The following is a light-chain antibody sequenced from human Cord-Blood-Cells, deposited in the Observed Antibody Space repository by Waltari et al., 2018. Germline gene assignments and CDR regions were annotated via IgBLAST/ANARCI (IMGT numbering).Light chain of an antibody. CDR3: AAWDDSRSGPV. CDR1: SSNIGSNY. Sequence: QSVLTQPPSASGTPGQRVTISCSGSSSNIGSNYVYWYQQLPGTAPKLLIYRNNQRPSGVPDRFSGSKSGTSASLGISGLRSVDEADYYCAAWDDSRSGPVFGGGTKLTVL. V-gene: IGLV1-47*01. J-gene: IGLJ2*01. CDR2: RNN.